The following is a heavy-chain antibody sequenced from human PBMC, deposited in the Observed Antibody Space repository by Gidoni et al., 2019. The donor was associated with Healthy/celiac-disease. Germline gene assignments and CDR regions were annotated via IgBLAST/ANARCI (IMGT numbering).Heavy chain of an antibody. J-gene: IGHJ4*02. V-gene: IGHV3-21*01. CDR2: ISSSSSYI. CDR1: GFTFSSYS. CDR3: EREVVTATQYYFDY. D-gene: IGHD2-21*02. Sequence: EVQLVESGGGLVKPGGSLRLYCAASGFTFSSYSMNWVRQAPGKGLEWVSSISSSSSYIYYADSVKGRFTISRDNAKNSLYLQMNSLRAEDTAVYYCEREVVTATQYYFDYWGQGTLVTVSS.